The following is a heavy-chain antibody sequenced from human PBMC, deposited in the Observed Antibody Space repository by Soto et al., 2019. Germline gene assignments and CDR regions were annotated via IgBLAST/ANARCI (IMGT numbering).Heavy chain of an antibody. J-gene: IGHJ4*02. V-gene: IGHV1-46*01. Sequence: QVHLVQSGAEVKKPGAAVKVSCKASGYIFINYYIHWVRQAPGQGLEWIGIVNPNGGSTNYAQKFRGRATMARDTSTSTVYMDLSSLRSDGTAVYYCARDLPAADYWGQGTLVTVSS. CDR3: ARDLPAADY. D-gene: IGHD2-2*01. CDR2: VNPNGGST. CDR1: GYIFINYY.